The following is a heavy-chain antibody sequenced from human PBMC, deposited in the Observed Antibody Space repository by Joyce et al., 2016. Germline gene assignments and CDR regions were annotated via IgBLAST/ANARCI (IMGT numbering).Heavy chain of an antibody. CDR2: TYYRSKWYF. CDR1: GDSVSSNSVA. J-gene: IGHJ4*02. V-gene: IGHV6-1*01. Sequence: QVQLQQSGPGLVKPSQTLSLACAISGDSVSSNSVAWHWIGQSPSRGLEWLGRTYYRSKWYFDYGVSVKSRTTIIPDTSKSQFSLQLTSVSPEDTAVYYCARGRIYSFDFWGQGTLVTVSS. CDR3: ARGRIYSFDF. D-gene: IGHD1-26*01.